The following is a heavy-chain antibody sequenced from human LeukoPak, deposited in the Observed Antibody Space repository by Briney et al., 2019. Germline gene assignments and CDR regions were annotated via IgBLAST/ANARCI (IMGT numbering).Heavy chain of an antibody. D-gene: IGHD6-6*01. CDR3: ARATRAARHFDY. CDR2: MYYSGST. Sequence: SETLSLTCTVSGGSISSISYYWGWIRQPPGKGLEWIVSMYYSGSTYNNPPLKSRVTISVDTSKNQFSLKLSSVTAAGTAVYYCARATRAARHFDYWGQGTLVTVSS. J-gene: IGHJ4*02. CDR1: GGSISSISYY. V-gene: IGHV4-39*07.